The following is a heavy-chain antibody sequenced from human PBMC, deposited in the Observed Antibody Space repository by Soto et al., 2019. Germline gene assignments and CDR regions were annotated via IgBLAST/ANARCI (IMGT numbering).Heavy chain of an antibody. CDR1: AVSLTEYH. CDR3: ARLTMIGSFDY. D-gene: IGHD3-22*01. Sequence: SETLSLTCVVYAVSLTEYHWSWVRQTPGKGLEWIGEINHSGSTNYNPSLKSRVTISVDTSKNQFSLKLSSVTAADTAVYYCARLTMIGSFDYWGQGTLVTVSS. J-gene: IGHJ4*02. V-gene: IGHV4-34*01. CDR2: INHSGST.